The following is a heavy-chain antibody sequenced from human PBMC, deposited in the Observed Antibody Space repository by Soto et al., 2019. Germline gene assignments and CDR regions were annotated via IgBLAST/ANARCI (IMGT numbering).Heavy chain of an antibody. V-gene: IGHV1-69*01. CDR1: GGTFSSYA. D-gene: IGHD2-2*01. Sequence: QVQLVQSGAEVKKPGSSVKVSCKASGGTFSSYAISWVRQAPGQGLEWMGGIIPIFGTANYAQKFQGRVTITADESTSTAYMELSSLRSEDTAVYYCADGDRGVVPAAIRDNSYYYGMDVWGQGTTVTVSS. J-gene: IGHJ6*02. CDR3: ADGDRGVVPAAIRDNSYYYGMDV. CDR2: IIPIFGTA.